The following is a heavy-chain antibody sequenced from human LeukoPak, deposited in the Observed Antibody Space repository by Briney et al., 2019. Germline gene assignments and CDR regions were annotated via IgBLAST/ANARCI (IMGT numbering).Heavy chain of an antibody. CDR1: GFTFDDYA. D-gene: IGHD6-19*01. CDR2: ISWNSGSI. V-gene: IGHV3-9*01. J-gene: IGHJ5*02. Sequence: GRSLRLSCAAPGFTFDDYAMHWVRQAPGKGLEWVSGISWNSGSIGYADSVKGRFTISRDNAKNSLYLQMNSLRAEDTALYYCAKDIRGYSSGSPGWFDPWGQGTLVTVSS. CDR3: AKDIRGYSSGSPGWFDP.